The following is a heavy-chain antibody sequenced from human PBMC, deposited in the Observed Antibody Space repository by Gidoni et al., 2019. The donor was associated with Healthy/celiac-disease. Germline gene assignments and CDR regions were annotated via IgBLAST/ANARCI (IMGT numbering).Heavy chain of an antibody. J-gene: IGHJ4*02. CDR2: IGSSGSTI. CDR3: AGHTYYYDSSGQLLKGKFRDY. D-gene: IGHD3-22*01. V-gene: IGHV3-11*01. Sequence: QVQLVESGGGLVKPGGSLRLSCAASGFTFTDYYISWIRQAPGQGLGWVSYIGSSGSTIYYADAGKGRFTISRDNDKSSLYLQMNSLRAEDTAVYYCAGHTYYYDSSGQLLKGKFRDYWGQGTLVTVSS. CDR1: GFTFTDYY.